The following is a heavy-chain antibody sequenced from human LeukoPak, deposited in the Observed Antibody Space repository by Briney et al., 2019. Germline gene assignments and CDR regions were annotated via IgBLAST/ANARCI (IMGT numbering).Heavy chain of an antibody. V-gene: IGHV4-4*07. Sequence: SETLSLTCTVSGGSISSYYWSWIRQPAGKGLEWIGRIYTSGSTNYNPSLKSRVTMSVDTSKNQFSLKLSSVTAADTAVYYCAREALSRDFWSGYCGSYGMDVWGQGTTVTVSS. D-gene: IGHD3-3*01. CDR3: AREALSRDFWSGYCGSYGMDV. J-gene: IGHJ6*02. CDR2: IYTSGST. CDR1: GGSISSYY.